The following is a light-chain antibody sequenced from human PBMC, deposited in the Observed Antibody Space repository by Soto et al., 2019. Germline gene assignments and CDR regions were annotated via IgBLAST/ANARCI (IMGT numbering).Light chain of an antibody. CDR3: QQYNSWPLT. V-gene: IGKV3-15*01. CDR2: GAS. J-gene: IGKJ4*01. CDR1: QSVSSN. Sequence: EIVMTQSPATLSVSPGERATLSCRASQSVSSNLAWYQQKPGQAPGLLIYGASTRATGVPARFSGSGSGTEFTLTISSLQSEDFAIYYGQQYNSWPLTFGGGTKVEIK.